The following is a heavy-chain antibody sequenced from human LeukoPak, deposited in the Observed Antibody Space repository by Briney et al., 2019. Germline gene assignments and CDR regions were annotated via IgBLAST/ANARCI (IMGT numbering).Heavy chain of an antibody. CDR3: VRDGVGAPPFDY. D-gene: IGHD1-26*01. CDR2: ISGSTSYV. V-gene: IGHV3-21*01. Sequence: PGGSLRLSCAASGFTFNNYNINWVRQPPGKGLEWVSSISGSTSYVYYADSVKGRFTISRDNAKNTLFLQMNSLRAEDTAVYYCVRDGVGAPPFDYWGQGALVTVSS. CDR1: GFTFNNYN. J-gene: IGHJ4*02.